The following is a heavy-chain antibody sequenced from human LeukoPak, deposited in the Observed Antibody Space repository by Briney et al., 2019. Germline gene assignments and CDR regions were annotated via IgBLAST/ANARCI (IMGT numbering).Heavy chain of an antibody. J-gene: IGHJ4*02. CDR3: AINWND. Sequence: SVKVSCKASGGAFNSYTITWVRQAPGQGLELMGRIIPILGIANYAQKFQRRVTITADESTSTAYMELSSLRSEDTAVYYCAINWNDWGQGTLVTVSS. V-gene: IGHV1-69*02. D-gene: IGHD1-1*01. CDR1: GGAFNSYT. CDR2: IIPILGIA.